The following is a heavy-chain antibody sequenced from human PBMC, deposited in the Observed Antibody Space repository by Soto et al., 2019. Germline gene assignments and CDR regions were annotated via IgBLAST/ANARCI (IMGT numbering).Heavy chain of an antibody. Sequence: ASVKVSCKASGGTFSSYAISWVRQAPGQGLEWMGWINPNSGGTNYAQKFQGWVTMTRDTSISTAYMELSRLRSDDTAVYYCARDQSPGGAAAGTGQYYYYGMDVWGQGTTVTVSS. CDR1: GGTFSSYA. CDR2: INPNSGGT. V-gene: IGHV1-2*04. D-gene: IGHD6-13*01. CDR3: ARDQSPGGAAAGTGQYYYYGMDV. J-gene: IGHJ6*02.